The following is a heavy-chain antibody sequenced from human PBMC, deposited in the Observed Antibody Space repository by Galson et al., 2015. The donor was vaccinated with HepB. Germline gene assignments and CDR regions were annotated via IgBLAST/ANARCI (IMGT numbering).Heavy chain of an antibody. Sequence: SLRLSCAASGFTFSNAWMSWVRQAPGKGLEWVGRIKSKTDGGTTDYAAPVKGRFTISRDDSKNTLYLQMNSLKTEDTAVYYCTTVVPAATIHFDYWGQGTLVTVSS. V-gene: IGHV3-15*01. CDR1: GFTFSNAW. CDR3: TTVVPAATIHFDY. CDR2: IKSKTDGGTT. J-gene: IGHJ4*02. D-gene: IGHD2-2*01.